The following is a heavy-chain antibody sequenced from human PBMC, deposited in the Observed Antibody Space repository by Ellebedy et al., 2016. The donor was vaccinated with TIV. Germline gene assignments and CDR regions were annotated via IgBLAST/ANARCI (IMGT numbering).Heavy chain of an antibody. D-gene: IGHD5-24*01. CDR1: GFTFSSYA. V-gene: IGHV3-23*01. CDR2: ISGSGGST. J-gene: IGHJ3*02. Sequence: GGSLRLXXAASGFTFSSYAMSWVRQAPGKGLEWVSAISGSGGSTYYADSVKGRFTISRDNSKNTLYLQMNSLRAEDTAVYYCAKGRGWAGGTDAFDNWGQGTMVTVSS. CDR3: AKGRGWAGGTDAFDN.